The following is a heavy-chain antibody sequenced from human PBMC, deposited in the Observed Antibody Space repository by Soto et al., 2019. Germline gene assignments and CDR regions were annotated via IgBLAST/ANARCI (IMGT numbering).Heavy chain of an antibody. Sequence: QITLKESGPTLVKPTQTLTLTCTFSGFSLSTSGVGVGWIRQPPGKALEWLALIYWDDDKRYSPSLKSRLTSTKYTSKNRVVLTMTTMDPVDTPTYYCAPRPAWLLENYFDYWGQGTLVTVSS. V-gene: IGHV2-5*02. CDR2: IYWDDDK. J-gene: IGHJ4*02. CDR3: APRPAWLLENYFDY. D-gene: IGHD6-19*01. CDR1: GFSLSTSGVG.